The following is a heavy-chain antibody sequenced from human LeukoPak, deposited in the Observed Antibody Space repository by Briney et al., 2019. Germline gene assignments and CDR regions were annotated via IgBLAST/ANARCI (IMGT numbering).Heavy chain of an antibody. V-gene: IGHV3-21*01. CDR2: ISSSSSYI. Sequence: KPGGSLRLSCAASGFTFSSYSMNWVRQAPGKGLEWVSSISSSSSYIYYADSVKGRFTISRDNAKNSLYLQMNSLRAEDTAVYYRARDELTWGEAAAVVYWGQGTLVTVSS. CDR3: ARDELTWGEAAAVVY. CDR1: GFTFSSYS. D-gene: IGHD6-13*01. J-gene: IGHJ4*02.